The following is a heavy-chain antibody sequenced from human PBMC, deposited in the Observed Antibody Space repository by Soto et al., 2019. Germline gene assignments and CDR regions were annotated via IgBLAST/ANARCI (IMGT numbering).Heavy chain of an antibody. D-gene: IGHD4-17*01. CDR1: GGSISSYS. V-gene: IGHV4-59*08. CDR2: IYDSGST. Sequence: QVQLQESGPGLVKPSETLSVTCTVSGGSISSYSWSWIRQPPGQGLEWIGYIYDSGSTQYNPSLKSRVTISVDTSKNQFSLKLSSVTAADTAVYYCARLTPVTADFDYWGQGTLVTVSS. J-gene: IGHJ4*02. CDR3: ARLTPVTADFDY.